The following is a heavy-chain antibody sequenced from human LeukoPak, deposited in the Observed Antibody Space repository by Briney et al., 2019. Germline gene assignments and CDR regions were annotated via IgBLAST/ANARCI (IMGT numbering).Heavy chain of an antibody. D-gene: IGHD2-2*01. CDR3: AREEDIVVVPAALRH. V-gene: IGHV3-21*01. J-gene: IGHJ1*01. Sequence: GGSLRLSCAASGFTFSSYSMNWVRQAPGKGLEWVSSISSSSSYIYYADPVKGRFTISRDNAKNSLYLQMNSLRAEDTAVYYCAREEDIVVVPAALRHWGQGTLDTVSS. CDR1: GFTFSSYS. CDR2: ISSSSSYI.